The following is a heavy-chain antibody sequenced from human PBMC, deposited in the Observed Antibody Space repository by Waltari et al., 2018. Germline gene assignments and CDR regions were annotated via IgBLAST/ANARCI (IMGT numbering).Heavy chain of an antibody. D-gene: IGHD2-2*01. J-gene: IGHJ6*03. CDR1: GGSFSGYY. V-gene: IGHV4-34*01. Sequence: QVQLQQWGAGLLKPSETLSLTCAVYGGSFSGYYWSWIRQPPGKGLEWIGESNHSGSTNYNPSLKSRVTISVDTSKNQFSLTLSSVTAADTAVYYCARGIVVVPAARSAGSYYYYYMDVWGKGTTVTVSS. CDR2: SNHSGST. CDR3: ARGIVVVPAARSAGSYYYYYMDV.